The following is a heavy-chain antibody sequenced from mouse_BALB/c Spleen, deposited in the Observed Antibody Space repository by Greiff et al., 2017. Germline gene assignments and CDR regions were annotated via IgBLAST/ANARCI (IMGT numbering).Heavy chain of an antibody. CDR1: GYTFTSYW. CDR2: INPSTGYT. J-gene: IGHJ2*01. D-gene: IGHD2-14*01. CDR3: ARSEVLDY. Sequence: QVQLKESGAELAKPGASVKMSCKASGYTFTSYWMHWVKQRPGQGLEWIGYINPSTGYTEYNQKFKDKATLTADKSSSTAYMQLSSLTSEDSAVYYCARSEVLDYWGQGTTLTVSS. V-gene: IGHV1-7*01.